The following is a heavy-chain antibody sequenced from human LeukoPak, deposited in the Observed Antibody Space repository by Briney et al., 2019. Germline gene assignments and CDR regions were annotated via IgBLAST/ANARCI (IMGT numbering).Heavy chain of an antibody. CDR2: IHISGRS. D-gene: IGHD3-16*01. Sequence: KSSETLSLTCSVSGDSVSSHYLSWIRHPAGKGLEWIGRIHISGRSNINPSLKSRLTMSVDTSKNHFSLKLVSVTAADTAVYYCARDWGRVGLRGFDPWGQGTLVTVSS. CDR1: GDSVSSHY. CDR3: ARDWGRVGLRGFDP. V-gene: IGHV4-4*07. J-gene: IGHJ5*02.